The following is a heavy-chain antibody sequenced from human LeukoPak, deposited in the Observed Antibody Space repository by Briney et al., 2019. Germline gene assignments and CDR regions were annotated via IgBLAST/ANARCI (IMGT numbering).Heavy chain of an antibody. CDR1: GYTFTSYG. D-gene: IGHD4-17*01. J-gene: IGHJ6*03. Sequence: GASVKVSCKASGYTFTSYGISWVRQAPGQGLEWMGWISAYNGNTNYAQKLQGRVTMTTGTSTSTAYMELRSLRSDDTAVYYCARCTRDYSSSHYYYYMDVWGKGTTVTVSS. V-gene: IGHV1-18*01. CDR3: ARCTRDYSSSHYYYYMDV. CDR2: ISAYNGNT.